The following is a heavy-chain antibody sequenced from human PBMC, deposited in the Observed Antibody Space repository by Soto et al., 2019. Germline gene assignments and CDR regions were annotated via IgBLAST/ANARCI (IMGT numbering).Heavy chain of an antibody. J-gene: IGHJ3*02. CDR3: AREGCSSTGCYFYQGAFDI. Sequence: GGSLRLSCAASGFTFSSYWMSWVRQAPGKGLEWVANIKQNGSGKYYVDSVKGRFTISRDNAKNSLYLQMNSLRAEDTAVYYCAREGCSSTGCYFYQGAFDIWGQGTMVTVSS. CDR2: IKQNGSGK. CDR1: GFTFSSYW. D-gene: IGHD2-2*01. V-gene: IGHV3-7*01.